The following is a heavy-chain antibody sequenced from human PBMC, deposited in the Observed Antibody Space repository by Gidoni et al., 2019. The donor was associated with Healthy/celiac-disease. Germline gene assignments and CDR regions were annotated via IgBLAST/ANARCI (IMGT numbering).Heavy chain of an antibody. CDR2: ISGSVGST. Sequence: EVQQLESGGGLVQPGGSLRLHRAASGFTFSSYAMSWVRQAPGKGLEWVSAISGSVGSTYYADSVKGRFTISRDNSKNTLYLQMNSLRAEDTAVYYCAKDDRGYSYGSFLFDYWGQGTLVTVSS. J-gene: IGHJ4*02. CDR3: AKDDRGYSYGSFLFDY. V-gene: IGHV3-23*01. CDR1: GFTFSSYA. D-gene: IGHD5-18*01.